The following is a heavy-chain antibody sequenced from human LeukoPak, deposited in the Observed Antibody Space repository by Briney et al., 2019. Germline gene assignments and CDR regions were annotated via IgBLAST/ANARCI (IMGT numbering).Heavy chain of an antibody. Sequence: ASVKVSCKASGYSFTNYWIGWVRQKPGKGLEWAGIIHPGDSETRYSPSFQGQVTISVDKTISTAYLQWSSLKASDIAMYYCARHLGAVRGEIDSWGQGTLVTVSS. CDR2: IHPGDSET. CDR1: GYSFTNYW. CDR3: ARHLGAVRGEIDS. V-gene: IGHV5-51*01. D-gene: IGHD3-10*01. J-gene: IGHJ4*02.